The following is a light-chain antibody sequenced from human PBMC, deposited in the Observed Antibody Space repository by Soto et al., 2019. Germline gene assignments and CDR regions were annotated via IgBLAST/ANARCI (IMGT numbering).Light chain of an antibody. CDR1: SSDVGGYNY. CDR2: EVS. J-gene: IGLJ3*02. CDR3: SSYTSNNTWV. Sequence: QSVLTQPASVSGSPGQSITISCTGTSSDVGGYNYVSWYQQYPGKAPKVMIYEVSNRPSGVSNRFSGSKSGNTASLTVSGLQAEDDSDYYCSSYTSNNTWVFCGGTKLTVL. V-gene: IGLV2-14*01.